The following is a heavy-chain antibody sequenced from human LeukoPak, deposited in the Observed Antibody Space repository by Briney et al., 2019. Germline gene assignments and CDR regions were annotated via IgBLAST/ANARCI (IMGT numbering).Heavy chain of an antibody. D-gene: IGHD3-10*01. Sequence: PSETLSLTCAVSGYSISSSNWWGWIRQPPGKGLEWIGYIYYSGSIYYNLSLKSRVTISVDTSKNEFSLKVTSVTAADTAVYYCDRDPYDSGIWGQGTLVTVSS. CDR1: GYSISSSNW. J-gene: IGHJ4*02. CDR2: IYYSGSI. V-gene: IGHV4-28*03. CDR3: DRDPYDSGI.